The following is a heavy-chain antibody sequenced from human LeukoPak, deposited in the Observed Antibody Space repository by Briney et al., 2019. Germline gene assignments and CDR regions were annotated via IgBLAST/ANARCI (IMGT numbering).Heavy chain of an antibody. V-gene: IGHV1-8*01. CDR2: MNPNSGNT. J-gene: IGHJ2*01. D-gene: IGHD3-22*01. Sequence: ASVKVSCKASGYTFTSYDINWVRQATGQGLEWMGWMNPNSGNTGYAQKFQGRVTMTRNTSISTAYMELSSLRSEDTAVYYCAKKSYYYDSSGYYSNWYFDLWGRGTLVTVFS. CDR3: AKKSYYYDSSGYYSNWYFDL. CDR1: GYTFTSYD.